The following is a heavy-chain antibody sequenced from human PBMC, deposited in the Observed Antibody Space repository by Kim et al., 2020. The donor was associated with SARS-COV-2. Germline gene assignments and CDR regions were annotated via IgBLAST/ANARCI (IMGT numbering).Heavy chain of an antibody. CDR2: ISYDGSNK. Sequence: GGSLRLSCAASGFTFSSYGMHWVRQAPGKGLEWVAVISYDGSNKYYADSVKGRFTISRDNSKNTLYLQLNSLTAEDTAVYYCARGGIAAAGPRFDYWGQG. V-gene: IGHV3-33*05. D-gene: IGHD6-13*01. CDR3: ARGGIAAAGPRFDY. CDR1: GFTFSSYG. J-gene: IGHJ4*02.